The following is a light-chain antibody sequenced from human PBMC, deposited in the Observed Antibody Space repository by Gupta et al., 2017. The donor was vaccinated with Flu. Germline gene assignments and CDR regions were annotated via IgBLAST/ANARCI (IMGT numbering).Light chain of an antibody. CDR3: CSYANTNTWV. Sequence: QSALTQPASESGSPGQSLPISRSGSSKDLGGFNLVSWYQQHPGKAPKLFIYEVNKRPSGVFHRFSGSKSGSTASLTISGLQADDEADYYCCSYANTNTWVFGGGTKLAVL. V-gene: IGLV2-23*02. CDR1: SKDLGGFNL. J-gene: IGLJ3*02. CDR2: EVN.